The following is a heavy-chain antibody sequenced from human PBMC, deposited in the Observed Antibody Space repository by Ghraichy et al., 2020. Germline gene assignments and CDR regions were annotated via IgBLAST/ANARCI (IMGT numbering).Heavy chain of an antibody. J-gene: IGHJ3*02. V-gene: IGHV4-59*01. CDR3: ARGGDFWSGYSGKDAFDI. CDR2: IYYSGST. CDR1: GVSISSYY. Sequence: SETLSLTCTVSGVSISSYYWSWIRQPPGKGLEWIGYIYYSGSTNYNTSLKNRVTISVDTSKNQFSLKLSSVTAADTAVYYCARGGDFWSGYSGKDAFDIWGQGTLVTVSS. D-gene: IGHD3-3*01.